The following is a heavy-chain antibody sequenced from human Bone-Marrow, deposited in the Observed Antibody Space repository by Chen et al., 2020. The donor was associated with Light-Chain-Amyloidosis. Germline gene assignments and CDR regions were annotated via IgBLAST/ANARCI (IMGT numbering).Heavy chain of an antibody. CDR2: IHAGNGNT. CDR3: ARGSGYDMAD. V-gene: IGHV1-3*01. J-gene: IGHJ4*02. D-gene: IGHD5-12*01. Sequence: QVQLVQSGAEVKKPGASLQVSCKASGYSFTNYVIPWVRQAPGQGLGWMGWIHAGNGNTNSSDMFPGRVSFSRDTSATTAYMDMITLRSDDTAVYYCARGSGYDMADWGQGTLVTVSS. CDR1: GYSFTNYV.